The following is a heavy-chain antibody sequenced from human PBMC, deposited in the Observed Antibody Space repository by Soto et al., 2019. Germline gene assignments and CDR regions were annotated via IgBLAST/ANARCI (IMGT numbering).Heavy chain of an antibody. D-gene: IGHD2-2*02. Sequence: SVKVACKASGGTFSSYAISWVRQAPGQGLEWMGGIIPIFGTANYAQKFQGRVTITADKSTSTAYMELSSLRSEDTAVYYCAREVVVVPAAIRYYGMDVRGQGTTVTVS. CDR3: AREVVVVPAAIRYYGMDV. CDR2: IIPIFGTA. V-gene: IGHV1-69*06. CDR1: GGTFSSYA. J-gene: IGHJ6*02.